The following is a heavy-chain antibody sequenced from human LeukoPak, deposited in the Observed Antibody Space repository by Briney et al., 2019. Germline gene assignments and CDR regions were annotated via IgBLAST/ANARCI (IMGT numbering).Heavy chain of an antibody. CDR3: AKDMGEDGSYFLDY. CDR1: GFTFSSYG. V-gene: IGHV3-23*01. Sequence: PGGSLRLSCAASGFTFSSYGMHWVRQAPGKGLEWVSAMSGSGRSTYYADSVKGRFTISRDNSKNTVYLQMNSLRAEDTAEYYCAKDMGEDGSYFLDYWGQGTLVTVSS. D-gene: IGHD1-26*01. J-gene: IGHJ4*02. CDR2: MSGSGRST.